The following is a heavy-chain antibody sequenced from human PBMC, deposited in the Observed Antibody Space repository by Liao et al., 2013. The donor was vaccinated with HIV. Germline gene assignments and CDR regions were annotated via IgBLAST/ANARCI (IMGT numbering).Heavy chain of an antibody. CDR2: VYTSGST. D-gene: IGHD3-10*01. CDR1: GGSISRGSYY. V-gene: IGHV4-61*02. Sequence: QVQLQESGPGLVKPSQTLSLTCTVSGGSISRGSYYWSWIRQPAGKGLEWIGRVYTSGSTNYNPSLKSRVTLSVDTSKNYFSLKLNSVTAADTAVYYCARGSLISGLGSQTPVDYWGQGTPVTVSS. CDR3: ARGSLISGLGSQTPVDY. J-gene: IGHJ4*02.